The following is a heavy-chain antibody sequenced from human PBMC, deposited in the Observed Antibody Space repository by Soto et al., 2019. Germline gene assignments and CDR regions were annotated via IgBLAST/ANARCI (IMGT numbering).Heavy chain of an antibody. CDR2: INHSGST. J-gene: IGHJ6*03. Sequence: SETLSLTCAVYGGSFSGYYWSWIRQPPGKGLEWIGEINHSGSTNYNPSLKSRVPISVDTSKNQFSLKLSSVTAADTAVYYCARGSHYYYYMEVWGKGTTVTVSS. CDR3: ARGSHYYYYMEV. CDR1: GGSFSGYY. V-gene: IGHV4-34*01.